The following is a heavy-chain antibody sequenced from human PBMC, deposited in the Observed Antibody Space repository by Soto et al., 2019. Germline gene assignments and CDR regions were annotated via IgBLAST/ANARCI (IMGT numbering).Heavy chain of an antibody. CDR1: GFTFSSYA. CDR2: ISGSGGST. CDR3: AKYPHYYDSSGYYLDY. J-gene: IGHJ4*02. V-gene: IGHV3-23*01. Sequence: VQLLESGGGLVQPGGSLRLSCAASGFTFSSYAMSWVRQAPGKGLEWVSAISGSGGSTYYADSVKGRFTISRDNSKNTLYLQMNSLRAEDTAVYYCAKYPHYYDSSGYYLDYWGQGTLVTVSS. D-gene: IGHD3-22*01.